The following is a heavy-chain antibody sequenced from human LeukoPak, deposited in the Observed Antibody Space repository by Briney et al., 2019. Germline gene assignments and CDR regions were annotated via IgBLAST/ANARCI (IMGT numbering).Heavy chain of an antibody. V-gene: IGHV3-23*01. D-gene: IGHD3-22*01. CDR2: ISGCGGST. CDR1: GFTFSSYA. J-gene: IGHJ3*02. Sequence: GGSLRLSCAASGFTFSSYAMSWVRQAPGKGPEWVSAISGCGGSTYYADSVKGRFTISRDNSKNTLYLQMNSLRAEDTAVYYFCRYYYDSSGYPHHDAFDIWGQGTMVTVSS. CDR3: CRYYYDSSGYPHHDAFDI.